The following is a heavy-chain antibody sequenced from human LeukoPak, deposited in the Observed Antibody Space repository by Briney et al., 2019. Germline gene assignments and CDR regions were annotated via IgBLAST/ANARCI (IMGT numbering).Heavy chain of an antibody. V-gene: IGHV4-4*02. CDR1: GGSISSSNW. D-gene: IGHD3-3*01. J-gene: IGHJ6*03. CDR3: AREGHDFWSGYYSSGGYYYYMDV. CDR2: IYHSGST. Sequence: SGTLSLTCAVSGGSISSSNWWSWVRQPPGKGREWIGEIYHSGSTNYSPSLKSRVTISVDMSKSQFSLKLSSVTAADTAVYYCAREGHDFWSGYYSSGGYYYYMDVWGKGTTVTVSS.